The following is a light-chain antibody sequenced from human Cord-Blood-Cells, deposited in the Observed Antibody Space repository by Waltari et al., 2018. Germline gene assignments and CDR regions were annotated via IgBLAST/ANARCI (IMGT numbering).Light chain of an antibody. CDR3: CSYAGSSTWV. CDR1: SSAVGGYNL. V-gene: IGLV2-23*02. Sequence: QSALTQPASVSGSPGQSITISCTATSSAVGGYNLFPWYQQHPGKAPKLMIYEVSKRPSGVSNRFSGSKSGNTASLTISGLQAEDEADYYCCSYAGSSTWVFGGGTKLTVL. CDR2: EVS. J-gene: IGLJ3*02.